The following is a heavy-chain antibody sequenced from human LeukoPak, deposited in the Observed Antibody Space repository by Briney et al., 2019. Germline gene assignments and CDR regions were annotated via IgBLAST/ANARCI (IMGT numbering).Heavy chain of an antibody. J-gene: IGHJ6*03. CDR3: ARGRVSSSTWYSTYYYYFYMDL. CDR2: VDHTGST. D-gene: IGHD6-13*01. Sequence: SETLSLTCSVSDDSITMYYWTWIRQPPGRGLEWIGYVDHTGSTNFNPSLNGRVSISRDTTKNLFSLRLRSVTAADTAVYFCARGRVSSSTWYSTYYYYFYMDLWGKGTTVTVSS. V-gene: IGHV4-59*01. CDR1: DDSITMYY.